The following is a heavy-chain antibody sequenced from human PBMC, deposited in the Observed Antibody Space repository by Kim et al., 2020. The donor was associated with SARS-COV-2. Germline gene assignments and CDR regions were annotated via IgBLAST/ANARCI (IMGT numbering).Heavy chain of an antibody. J-gene: IGHJ6*02. D-gene: IGHD5-12*01. CDR2: IIPILGIA. V-gene: IGHV1-69*02. CDR3: ARGIGDPYGGHPAYYYYGMDV. CDR1: GGTFSSYT. Sequence: SVKVSCKASGGTFSSYTISWVRQAPGQGLEWMGRIIPILGIANYAQKFQGRVTITADKSTSTAYMELSSLRSEDTAVYYCARGIGDPYGGHPAYYYYGMDVWGQGTTVTVSS.